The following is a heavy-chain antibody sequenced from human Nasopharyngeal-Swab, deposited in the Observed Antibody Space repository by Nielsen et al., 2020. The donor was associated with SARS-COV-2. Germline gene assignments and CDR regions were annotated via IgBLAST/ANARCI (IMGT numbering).Heavy chain of an antibody. Sequence: ASVKVSCKASGYAFTSYYMHWVRRAPGQGLEWMGIINPSGGSTSYAQKFQGRVTMTRDTSTSTVYMELSSLRSEDTAVYYCARDRGELLLHYWGQGTLVTVSS. CDR1: GYAFTSYY. CDR2: INPSGGST. CDR3: ARDRGELLLHY. D-gene: IGHD1-26*01. V-gene: IGHV1-46*01. J-gene: IGHJ4*02.